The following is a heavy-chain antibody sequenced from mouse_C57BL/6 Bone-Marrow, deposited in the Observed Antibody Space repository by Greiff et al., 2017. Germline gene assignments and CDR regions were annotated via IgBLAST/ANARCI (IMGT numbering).Heavy chain of an antibody. CDR2: IDPETGGT. V-gene: IGHV1-15*01. CDR3: TRLAFYYVSSCFDY. CDR1: GYTFTDYE. D-gene: IGHD1-1*01. J-gene: IGHJ2*01. Sequence: VQLQQSGAEMVRPGASVTLSCKASGYTFTDYEMHWVKQTPVHGLEWIGAIDPETGGTAYNQKFKGKAILTADKSSSTAYMELRSLTSEDSAVYYCTRLAFYYVSSCFDYWGQGTTLTVSS.